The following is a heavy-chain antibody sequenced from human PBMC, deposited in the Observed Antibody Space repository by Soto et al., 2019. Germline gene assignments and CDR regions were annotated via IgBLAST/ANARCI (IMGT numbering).Heavy chain of an antibody. CDR1: GYTFTDYA. V-gene: IGHV1-3*01. D-gene: IGHD2-21*01. J-gene: IGHJ4*02. CDR3: AKGSRMWTPDY. CDR2: IAPGNGNT. Sequence: ASVKVSCQASGYTFTDYAIHWVRQAPGQRLEWMGWIAPGNGNTKYSQSFQGRVTITRDTSATTAYMELSSLRSEDTAVYYCAKGSRMWTPDYWGQGTLVTVSS.